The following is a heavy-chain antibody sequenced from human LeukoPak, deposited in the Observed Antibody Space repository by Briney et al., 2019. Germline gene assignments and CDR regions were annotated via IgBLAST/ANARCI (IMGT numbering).Heavy chain of an antibody. J-gene: IGHJ6*02. Sequence: SETLSLTCTVSGGSISSSSYYWCWIRQPPGKGLEWIGCIYYSGSTYYNPSLKSRVTISVDTSKNQFSLKLSSVTAADTAVYYCARHPGQWLHLDYYYYGMDVWGQGTTVTVSS. D-gene: IGHD6-19*01. CDR3: ARHPGQWLHLDYYYYGMDV. CDR2: IYYSGST. V-gene: IGHV4-39*01. CDR1: GGSISSSSYY.